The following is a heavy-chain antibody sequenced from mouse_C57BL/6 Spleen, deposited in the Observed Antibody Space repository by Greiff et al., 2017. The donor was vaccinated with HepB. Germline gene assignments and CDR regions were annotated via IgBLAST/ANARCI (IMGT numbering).Heavy chain of an antibody. V-gene: IGHV1-22*01. Sequence: VQLQQSGPELVKPGASVKMSCKASGYTFTDYNMHWVKQSHGKSLEWIGYINPNNGGTSYNQKFKGKATLTVNKSSSTAYMELRSLTSEDSAVYYCARGSYGPWYFDVWGTGTTVTVSS. CDR3: ARGSYGPWYFDV. CDR2: INPNNGGT. D-gene: IGHD1-1*01. J-gene: IGHJ1*03. CDR1: GYTFTDYN.